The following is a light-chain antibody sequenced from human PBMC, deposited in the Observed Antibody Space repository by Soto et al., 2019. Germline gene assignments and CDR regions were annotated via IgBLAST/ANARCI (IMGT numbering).Light chain of an antibody. CDR3: QQYNSYSPWT. J-gene: IGKJ1*01. Sequence: DIQMTQSPSTLSGSVGDRVTITCRASQTISSWLAWYQQKPGKAPKVLIFDASSLEGGVPSRFSGSGSGTEFTLTISSLQPDDFATYYCQQYNSYSPWTFGQGTKVDIK. CDR2: DAS. CDR1: QTISSW. V-gene: IGKV1-5*01.